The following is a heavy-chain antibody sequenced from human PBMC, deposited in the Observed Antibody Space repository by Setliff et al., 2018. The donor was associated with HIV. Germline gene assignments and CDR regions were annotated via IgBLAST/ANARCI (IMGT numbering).Heavy chain of an antibody. Sequence: ASVKVSCKASGYIFTDYYMHWVRQAPGQELGWMGRINPNSGGTNYAQKFQGRVTMTRDTSISTAYMELSRLRSDDTAVYYCARGVKGIATTGKYYFDYWGQGTLVTVSS. CDR1: GYIFTDYY. V-gene: IGHV1-2*06. J-gene: IGHJ4*02. D-gene: IGHD6-13*01. CDR2: INPNSGGT. CDR3: ARGVKGIATTGKYYFDY.